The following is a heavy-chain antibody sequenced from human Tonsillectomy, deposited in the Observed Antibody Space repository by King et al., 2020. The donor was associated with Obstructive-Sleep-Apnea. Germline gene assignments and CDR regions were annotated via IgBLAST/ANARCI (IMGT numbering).Heavy chain of an antibody. Sequence: VQLVESGGGLVQPGRSLRLSCVVSGFSLTDYAMHWVRQAPGKGLEWVSAINWNSAYIGYADSVKGRFTISRDNAKNSLYLQMNSLGAEDTAFYYCAKGTDGGIAAAGTTFESWGQGTLVTVSS. V-gene: IGHV3-9*01. CDR3: AKGTDGGIAAAGTTFES. CDR1: GFSLTDYA. J-gene: IGHJ4*02. D-gene: IGHD6-13*01. CDR2: INWNSAYI.